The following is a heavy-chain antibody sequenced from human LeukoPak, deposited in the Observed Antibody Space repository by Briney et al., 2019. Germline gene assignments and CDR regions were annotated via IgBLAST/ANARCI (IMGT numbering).Heavy chain of an antibody. CDR1: GGSISSYY. J-gene: IGHJ6*02. D-gene: IGHD3-3*01. CDR2: IYYSGST. V-gene: IGHV4-59*08. Sequence: PSETLSLTCTVSGGSISSYYWSWIRQPPGKGLQWIGYIYYSGSTNYNPSLKSRVTISVDTSKNQFSLKLSSVTAADTAVYYCARHRGGWRSGYYGMDAWGQGTTVTVSS. CDR3: ARHRGGWRSGYYGMDA.